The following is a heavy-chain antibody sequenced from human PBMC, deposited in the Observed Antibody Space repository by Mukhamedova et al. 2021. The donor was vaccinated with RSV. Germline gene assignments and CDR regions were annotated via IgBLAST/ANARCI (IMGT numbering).Heavy chain of an antibody. Sequence: YDMHWVRQATGKGLEWVSAIGTAGDTYYPGSVKGRFTISRENAKNSLYLQMNSLRAGDTAVYYCAKGGPYGDYGDYYYGMDGWG. V-gene: IGHV3-13*01. CDR3: AKGGPYGDYGDYYYGMDG. D-gene: IGHD4-17*01. J-gene: IGHJ6*02. CDR1: YD. CDR2: IGTAGDT.